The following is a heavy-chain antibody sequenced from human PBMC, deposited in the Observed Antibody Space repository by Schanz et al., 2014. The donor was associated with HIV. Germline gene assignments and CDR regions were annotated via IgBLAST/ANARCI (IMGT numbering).Heavy chain of an antibody. D-gene: IGHD4-17*01. Sequence: EEQLLESGGGLVQPGESLRLSCVGSGLKMSLYWISWVRQAPGKGLEWVANINQAGSEKFYVDSVKGRFTISRDNAKNSLFLQMSSLRGEDSAVYYCAKVGRICSTTWIDHWGQGTLVTVSS. V-gene: IGHV3-7*01. J-gene: IGHJ4*02. CDR3: AKVGRICSTTWIDH. CDR1: GLKMSLYW. CDR2: INQAGSEK.